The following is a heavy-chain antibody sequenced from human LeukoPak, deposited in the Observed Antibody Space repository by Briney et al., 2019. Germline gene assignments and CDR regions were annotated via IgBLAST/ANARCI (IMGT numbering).Heavy chain of an antibody. V-gene: IGHV4-59*01. D-gene: IGHD6-19*01. J-gene: IGHJ4*02. CDR2: IYYTSNT. CDR3: ARVATPDVSSPLDF. Sequence: SETLSLTCTVSADSLRDYYWNWIRQSPGKGLEWIGYIYYTSNTNYNPSLKSRVTLSVDTSSKQFSLQMTSVTAADTAVYFCARVATPDVSSPLDFWGQGILVTVSS. CDR1: ADSLRDYY.